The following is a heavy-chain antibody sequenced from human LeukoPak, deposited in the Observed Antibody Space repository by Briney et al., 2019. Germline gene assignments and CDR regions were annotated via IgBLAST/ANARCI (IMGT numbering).Heavy chain of an antibody. CDR2: IIPIFGTA. CDR3: ARDNYDFWSGYYACFDY. J-gene: IGHJ4*02. D-gene: IGHD3-3*01. Sequence: GASVKVSCKASGGTFSSYAISWVRQAPGQGLEWMGGIIPIFGTANYAQKFQGRVTITTDESTSTAYMELRSLRSDDTAVYYCARDNYDFWSGYYACFDYWGQGTLVTVSS. V-gene: IGHV1-69*05. CDR1: GGTFSSYA.